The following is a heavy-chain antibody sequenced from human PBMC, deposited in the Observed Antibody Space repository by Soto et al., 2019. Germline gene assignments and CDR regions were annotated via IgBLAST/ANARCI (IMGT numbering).Heavy chain of an antibody. CDR2: IYYSGST. CDR1: GGSVSSGSYY. D-gene: IGHD1-1*01. V-gene: IGHV4-61*01. J-gene: IGHJ5*02. Sequence: SETLSLTCTVSGGSVSSGSYYWCWIRQPPGKGLEWIGYIYYSGSTNYNPSLKSRVTISVDTSKNQFSLKLSSVTAADTAVYYCVRDGTKTLRDWFDPWGKGISVTVPQ. CDR3: VRDGTKTLRDWFDP.